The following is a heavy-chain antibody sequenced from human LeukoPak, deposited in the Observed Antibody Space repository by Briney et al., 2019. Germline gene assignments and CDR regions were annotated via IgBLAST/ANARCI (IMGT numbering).Heavy chain of an antibody. CDR1: GFTFSSYA. CDR3: AKDPRFLEYYFDY. D-gene: IGHD3-3*01. V-gene: IGHV3-30-3*01. J-gene: IGHJ4*02. Sequence: GGSLRLSCAASGFTFSSYAMHWVRQAPGKGLEWVAVLSYDGSNKYYADSVKGRFTISRDNSKNTLYLQMNSLRAEDTAVYYCAKDPRFLEYYFDYWGQGTLVTVSS. CDR2: LSYDGSNK.